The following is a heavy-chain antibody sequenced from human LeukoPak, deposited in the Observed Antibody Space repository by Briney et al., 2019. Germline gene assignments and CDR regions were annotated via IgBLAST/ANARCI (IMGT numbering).Heavy chain of an antibody. Sequence: GGSLRLSCAASGFTFSSSAMHWVRQAPDKGLEWVAVISYDGSNKYYADSVKGRFTISRDNSKNTLYLQMNSLRADDMAVYYCARDRDSSGWYEGFDYWGQGTLVTVSS. CDR3: ARDRDSSGWYEGFDY. V-gene: IGHV3-30-3*01. D-gene: IGHD6-19*01. J-gene: IGHJ4*02. CDR2: ISYDGSNK. CDR1: GFTFSSSA.